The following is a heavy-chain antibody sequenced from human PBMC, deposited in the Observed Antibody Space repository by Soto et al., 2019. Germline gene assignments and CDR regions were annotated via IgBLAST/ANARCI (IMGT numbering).Heavy chain of an antibody. V-gene: IGHV4-59*01. Sequence: QVQLQESGPGLVRPSETLSLTCSVSGDSISRYYWSWIRQAPGTGLEWIGYIYDSGSTYYNPSLKSRVPISSDTSNNQFSLTLSSVTAADTAVYYCARLRQITGTMDYFDYWGQGALVTVSS. CDR1: GDSISRYY. CDR2: IYDSGST. J-gene: IGHJ4*02. D-gene: IGHD1-7*01. CDR3: ARLRQITGTMDYFDY.